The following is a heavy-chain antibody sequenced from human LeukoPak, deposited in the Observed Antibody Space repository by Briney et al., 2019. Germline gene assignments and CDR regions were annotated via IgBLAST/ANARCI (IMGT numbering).Heavy chain of an antibody. CDR2: ISYDGSNK. J-gene: IGHJ4*02. D-gene: IGHD4-17*01. Sequence: GGSLRLSCAASGFTFSSYAMHWVRQAPGKGLEWVEVISYDGSNKYYADSVKGRFTIYRDNSKNTLYLQMNSLRAEDTAVYYCASHDYGDYPIDYWGEGTLVTVSS. CDR3: ASHDYGDYPIDY. V-gene: IGHV3-30-3*01. CDR1: GFTFSSYA.